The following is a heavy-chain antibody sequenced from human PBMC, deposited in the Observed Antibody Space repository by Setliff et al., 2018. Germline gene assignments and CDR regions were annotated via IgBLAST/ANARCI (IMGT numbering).Heavy chain of an antibody. CDR1: GYTFSTYG. CDR3: ARIMGIVGDNWFDP. D-gene: IGHD1-26*01. CDR2: ISAYNGNT. J-gene: IGHJ5*02. V-gene: IGHV1-18*01. Sequence: ASVKVSCKDSGYTFSTYGISWVRQAPGQGLEWMGWISAYNGNTNYAQRFQGRVTMTTDTSTSTAYMELSSLRSEDTAVYYCARIMGIVGDNWFDPWGQGTLVTVSS.